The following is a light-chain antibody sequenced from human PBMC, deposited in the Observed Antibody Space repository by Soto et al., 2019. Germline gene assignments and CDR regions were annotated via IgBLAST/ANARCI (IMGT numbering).Light chain of an antibody. CDR3: QQRTNWRLT. CDR1: QGVSGS. CDR2: DAS. V-gene: IGKV3-11*01. J-gene: IGKJ4*01. Sequence: EIVLTQSPATLSLSPGERATLSCRTSQGVSGSLAWYQQKPGQAPRLLFYDASNRATGIPARFSGSGSGTDFTLTISSLEPEDFAVYYCQQRTNWRLTFGGGTKVEIK.